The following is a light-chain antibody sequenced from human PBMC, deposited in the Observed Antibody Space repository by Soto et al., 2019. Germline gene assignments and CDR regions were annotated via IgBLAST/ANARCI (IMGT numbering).Light chain of an antibody. CDR3: QQYNNWPRT. J-gene: IGKJ1*01. V-gene: IGKV3-15*01. Sequence: EIVLTQSPATLSLSPGERATLSCRASQRVSSYLAWYQQKPGQAPRLLIYGASTRATGIPARFSGSGSGTEFTLTINSLQSEDFAVYYCQQYNNWPRTFGQGTKVDIK. CDR1: QRVSSY. CDR2: GAS.